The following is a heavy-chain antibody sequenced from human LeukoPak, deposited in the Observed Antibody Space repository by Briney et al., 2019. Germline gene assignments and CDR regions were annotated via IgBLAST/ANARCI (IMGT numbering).Heavy chain of an antibody. CDR2: IIPIFGTA. J-gene: IGHJ3*02. Sequence: ASAKVSCKASGDTFSRYAISWVRQAPGQGLKWMGGIIPIFGTADYAQKFQGRVTITADESTSTAYMELSSLRSEDTAVYYCARGRPYAFDIWGQGTMVTVSS. CDR1: GDTFSRYA. V-gene: IGHV1-69*13. CDR3: ARGRPYAFDI.